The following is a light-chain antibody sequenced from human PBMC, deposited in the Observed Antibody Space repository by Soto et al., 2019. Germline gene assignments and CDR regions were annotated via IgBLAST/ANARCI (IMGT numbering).Light chain of an antibody. CDR3: VSYAGSTSV. J-gene: IGLJ1*01. CDR2: EVT. V-gene: IGLV2-8*01. Sequence: QSALTQPPSASGSPGQSVTISCTGTSSDVGGYNWVSWHQQHPGKAPKLIIYEVTKRPSGVPDRFSGSKSGNTASLTVSGLQADDEADYYCVSYAGSTSVFGTGTKVTVL. CDR1: SSDVGGYNW.